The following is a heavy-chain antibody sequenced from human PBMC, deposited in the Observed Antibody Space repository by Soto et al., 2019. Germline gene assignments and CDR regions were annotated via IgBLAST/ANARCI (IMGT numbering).Heavy chain of an antibody. J-gene: IGHJ6*02. CDR2: IWYDGSNK. Sequence: GGSLRLSCAASGFTFSSYGMHWVRQAPGKGLEWVAVIWYDGSNKYYADSVKGRFTISRDNSKNTLYLQMNSLRAEDTAVYYCARAGYCSSTSCYSGMDVWGQGTTVTVSS. D-gene: IGHD2-2*01. CDR1: GFTFSSYG. CDR3: ARAGYCSSTSCYSGMDV. V-gene: IGHV3-33*01.